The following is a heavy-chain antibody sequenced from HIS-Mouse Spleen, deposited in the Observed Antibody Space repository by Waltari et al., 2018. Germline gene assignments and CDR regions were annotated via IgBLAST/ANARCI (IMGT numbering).Heavy chain of an antibody. CDR1: GGSLSSYY. CDR2: IYYSGST. V-gene: IGHV4-59*01. D-gene: IGHD1-20*01. Sequence: QVQLQESGPGLVKPSETLSLTCTVTGGSLSSYYWTWFRQPPGKGLEWIGYIYYSGSTNYNPSLKSRVTISVDTSKNQFSLKLSSVTAADTAVYYCARVPGITGYFDYWGQGTLVTVSS. CDR3: ARVPGITGYFDY. J-gene: IGHJ4*02.